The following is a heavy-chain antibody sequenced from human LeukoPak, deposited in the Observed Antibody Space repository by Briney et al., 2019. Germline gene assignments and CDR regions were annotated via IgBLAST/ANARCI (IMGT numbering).Heavy chain of an antibody. CDR3: ARAAAGLYYFDY. CDR2: IYYSGST. D-gene: IGHD6-13*01. Sequence: SETLSLTCTGSGGSISSYYWSWIRQPPGKGLEWIGYIYYSGSTNYNPSLKSRVTISVDTSKNQFSLKLSSVTAADTAVYYCARAAAGLYYFDYWGQGTLVTVSS. J-gene: IGHJ4*02. V-gene: IGHV4-59*01. CDR1: GGSISSYY.